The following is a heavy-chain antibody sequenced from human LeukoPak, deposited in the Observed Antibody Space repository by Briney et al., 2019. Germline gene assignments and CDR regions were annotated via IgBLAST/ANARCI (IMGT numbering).Heavy chain of an antibody. CDR3: ATRATGTKHYYYYYFDV. D-gene: IGHD1-1*01. J-gene: IGHJ6*03. CDR1: GYTFTDYY. Sequence: ASVKISCKVSGYTFTDYYMHWVQQARGKGLEWMGLVDPEDGETIYAEKFQGRVTITTDTSKDTAYMELSSLRSEDTAVYYCATRATGTKHYYYYYFDVRGTGTTVTVSS. CDR2: VDPEDGET. V-gene: IGHV1-69-2*01.